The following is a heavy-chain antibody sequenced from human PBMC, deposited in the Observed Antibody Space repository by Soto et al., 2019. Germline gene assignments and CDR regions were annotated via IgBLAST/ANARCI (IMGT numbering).Heavy chain of an antibody. CDR2: FDPEDGET. CDR3: ATDGDNDYIWGIYRT. V-gene: IGHV1-24*01. Sequence: ASVKVSCKVSGYTLTELSMHWVRQAPGKGLEWMGGFDPEDGETIYAQKFQGRVTMTEDTSTDTAYMELSSLRSEDTAVYYCATDGDNDYIWGIYRTWGQGTLVTVSS. CDR1: GYTLTELS. J-gene: IGHJ5*02. D-gene: IGHD3-16*02.